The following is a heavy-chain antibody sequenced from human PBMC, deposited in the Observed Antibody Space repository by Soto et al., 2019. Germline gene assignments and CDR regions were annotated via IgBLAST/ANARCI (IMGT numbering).Heavy chain of an antibody. CDR3: ARESYYGSGATVVAY. CDR2: IYYSGTT. D-gene: IGHD3-10*01. V-gene: IGHV4-59*01. J-gene: IGHJ4*02. Sequence: QVQLQESGPGLVRPSETLSLTCTVSGGSISGYYCSWIRQPPGKGLEWIGYIYYSGTTSYNPSLNSRVTMSVDTSKNQFSLKVNSVTAADTAVYYCARESYYGSGATVVAYWGQGTLVTVSS. CDR1: GGSISGYY.